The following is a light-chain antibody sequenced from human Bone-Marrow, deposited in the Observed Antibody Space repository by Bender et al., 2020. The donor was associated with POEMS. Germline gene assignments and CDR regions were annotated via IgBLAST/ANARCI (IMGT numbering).Light chain of an antibody. CDR3: CSSPGYISWV. Sequence: QSVLTQPPSASATPGQRVTISCSRSASDRGTTPINWYQHLPGTAPKLIIYGGNARPSGISPRFSGSQSGNAASLTISGLQAEDEADYYCCSSPGYISWVFGGGTKLTVL. V-gene: IGLV1-44*01. J-gene: IGLJ3*02. CDR1: ASDRGTTP. CDR2: GGN.